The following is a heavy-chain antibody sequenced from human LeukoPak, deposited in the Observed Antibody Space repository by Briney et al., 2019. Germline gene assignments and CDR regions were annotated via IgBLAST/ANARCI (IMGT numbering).Heavy chain of an antibody. D-gene: IGHD3-10*01. Sequence: KASETLSLTCAVYGGSFSGCYWSWIRQPAGKGLEWIGRIYSSGTITYNPSLQSRVTMSVDTSKNEFSLKMSSVTAADTAVYYCTRDSGTTGEVKFDPWGQGTLVAVSS. CDR3: TRDSGTTGEVKFDP. CDR1: GGSFSGCY. V-gene: IGHV4-4*07. J-gene: IGHJ5*02. CDR2: IYSSGTI.